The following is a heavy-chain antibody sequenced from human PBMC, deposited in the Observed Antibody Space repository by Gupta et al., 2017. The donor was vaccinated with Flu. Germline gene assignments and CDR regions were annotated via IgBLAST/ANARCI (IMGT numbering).Heavy chain of an antibody. CDR1: FTFSSYW. J-gene: IGHJ5*02. CDR3: ARAGPAGFDP. CDR2: INSDGSST. V-gene: IGHV3-74*01. Sequence: FTFSSYWMHWVRQAPGKGLVWVSRINSDGSSTSYADSVKGRFTISRDNAKNTLYLKMKSLRAEDTAVYYGARAGPAGFDPWCQGTLVTVYS.